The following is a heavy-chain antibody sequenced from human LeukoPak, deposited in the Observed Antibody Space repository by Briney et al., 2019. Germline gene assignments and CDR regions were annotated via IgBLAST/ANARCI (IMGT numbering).Heavy chain of an antibody. CDR2: IYTSGST. V-gene: IGHV4-61*02. J-gene: IGHJ5*02. D-gene: IGHD3-10*01. CDR3: AREGLNMVRGVIPKEAWGWFDP. Sequence: SQTLSLTCTVSGGSIYSGSYYWNWIRQPAGKGLEWIGRIYTSGSTNYNPSLKSRVTISVDTSKNQFSLKLSSVTAADTAMYYCAREGLNMVRGVIPKEAWGWFDPWGQGTLVTVSS. CDR1: GGSIYSGSYY.